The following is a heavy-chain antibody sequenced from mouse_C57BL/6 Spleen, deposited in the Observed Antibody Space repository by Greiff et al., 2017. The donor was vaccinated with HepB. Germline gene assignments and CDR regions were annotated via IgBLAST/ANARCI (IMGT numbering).Heavy chain of an antibody. CDR1: GYTFTSYW. Sequence: VQLQQPGAELVMPGASVKLSCKASGYTFTSYWMHWVKQRPGQGLEWIGEIDPSDSYTNYKQKFKGKSTLTADKSSSTAYMQLSSRTSEDSAVYYCARSGSSDYGEAMDYWGQGTSVTVSS. CDR2: IDPSDSYT. V-gene: IGHV1-69*01. D-gene: IGHD3-2*02. CDR3: ARSGSSDYGEAMDY. J-gene: IGHJ4*01.